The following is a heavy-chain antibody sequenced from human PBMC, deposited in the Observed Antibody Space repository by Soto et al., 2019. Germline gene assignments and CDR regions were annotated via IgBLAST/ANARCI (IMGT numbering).Heavy chain of an antibody. CDR2: IYPDDSDT. D-gene: IGHD6-19*01. CDR3: GRELSGWYHY. Sequence: PGESLKIACKGSGYSFSSYWIGWVRQMPGKGLEWMGIIYPDDSDTRYSPSFQGRVTISADKSISTAYLQWSSLKASDTAMYYCGRELSGWYHYWGQGTLVTVSS. V-gene: IGHV5-51*01. CDR1: GYSFSSYW. J-gene: IGHJ4*02.